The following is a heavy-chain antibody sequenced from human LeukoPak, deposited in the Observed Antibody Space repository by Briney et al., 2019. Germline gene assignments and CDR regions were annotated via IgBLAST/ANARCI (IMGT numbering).Heavy chain of an antibody. CDR3: ARVMGGRTTRLWFGAADLRFDP. V-gene: IGHV1-2*02. CDR2: INPNSGGT. CDR1: GYTFTGYY. Sequence: GASVKVSCKASGYTFTGYYMHWVRQAPGQGLEWMGWINPNSGGTNYAQKFQGRVTMTRDTSISTAYMELSRLRSDDTAVYYCARVMGGRTTRLWFGAADLRFDPWGQGTLVTVSS. J-gene: IGHJ5*02. D-gene: IGHD3-10*01.